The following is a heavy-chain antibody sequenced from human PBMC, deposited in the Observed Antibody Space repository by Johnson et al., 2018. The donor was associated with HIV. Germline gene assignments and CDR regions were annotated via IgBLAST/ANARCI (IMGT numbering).Heavy chain of an antibody. CDR2: IYSGGST. V-gene: IGHV3-66*01. Sequence: VQVVESGGGVVRPGGSLRLSCAASGFTFDDYGMSWVRQAPGKGLEWVSVIYSGGSTYYADSVKGRFTISRDNSKNTLYLQMNSLRAEDTALYYCARGVPDYVDAFDIWGQGTMVTVSS. CDR1: GFTFDDYG. D-gene: IGHD4-17*01. CDR3: ARGVPDYVDAFDI. J-gene: IGHJ3*02.